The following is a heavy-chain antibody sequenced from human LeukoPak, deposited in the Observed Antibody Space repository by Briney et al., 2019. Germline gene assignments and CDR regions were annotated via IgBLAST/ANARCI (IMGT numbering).Heavy chain of an antibody. D-gene: IGHD3-22*01. CDR1: GFTFSSYA. CDR2: ISSSGSTI. Sequence: PGGSLRLSCAASGFTFSSYAMSWVRQAPGKGLEWVSYISSSGSTIYYADSVKGRFTISRDNSKNTLYLQMNSLRAEDTAVYYCARDSSYYDTSDYFDYWGQGTLVTVSS. CDR3: ARDSSYYDTSDYFDY. V-gene: IGHV3-48*01. J-gene: IGHJ4*02.